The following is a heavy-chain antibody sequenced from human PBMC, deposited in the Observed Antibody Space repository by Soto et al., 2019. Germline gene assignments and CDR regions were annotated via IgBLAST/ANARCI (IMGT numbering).Heavy chain of an antibody. V-gene: IGHV4-39*01. CDR1: GGSISSSSYY. CDR2: IYYSGST. Sequence: SETLSLTCTVSGGSISSSSYYWGWIRQPPGKGLEWIGSIYYSGSTYYNPSLKSRVTISVDTSKNQFSLKLSSVAAADTAVYYCARHNGTAMIVVGLFDYWGQGTLVTVSS. D-gene: IGHD3-22*01. J-gene: IGHJ4*02. CDR3: ARHNGTAMIVVGLFDY.